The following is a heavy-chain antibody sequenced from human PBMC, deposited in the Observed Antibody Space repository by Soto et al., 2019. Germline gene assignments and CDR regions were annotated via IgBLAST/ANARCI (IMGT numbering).Heavy chain of an antibody. D-gene: IGHD1-26*01. J-gene: IGHJ4*02. Sequence: ASVKVSCKASGYTFTSYYMHWVRQAPGQGLEWMGIINPSGGSTSYSQKFQGRVTMTRDTSTSTVYMELSSLRSEDTAVYYCARISGSYLFDYWGQGTLVTVSS. CDR2: INPSGGST. V-gene: IGHV1-46*01. CDR3: ARISGSYLFDY. CDR1: GYTFTSYY.